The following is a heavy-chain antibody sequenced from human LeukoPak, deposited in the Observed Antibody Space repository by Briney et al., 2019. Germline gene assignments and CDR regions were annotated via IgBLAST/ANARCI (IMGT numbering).Heavy chain of an antibody. V-gene: IGHV3-48*02. CDR2: ISSSTSII. CDR3: ARAQYYDSSGYYYEDYFQH. J-gene: IGHJ1*01. Sequence: GGSLRLSCAASGFTFSSYSMNWVRQAPGKGLEWISYISSSTSIIYYADSVKGRFTISRDNAKNSLYLQMNSLRDEDTAVYYCARAQYYDSSGYYYEDYFQHWGQGTLVTVSS. D-gene: IGHD3-22*01. CDR1: GFTFSSYS.